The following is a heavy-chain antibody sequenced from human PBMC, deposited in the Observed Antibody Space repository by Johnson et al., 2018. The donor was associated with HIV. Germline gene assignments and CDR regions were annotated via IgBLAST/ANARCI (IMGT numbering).Heavy chain of an antibody. V-gene: IGHV3-53*01. J-gene: IGHJ3*02. CDR2: IYSGGST. CDR3: AKDIASGYTNGGTLDI. Sequence: VQLVESGGGLIQPGGSLRLSCAASGFTVSSNYMSWVRQAPGKGLEWVSVIYSGGSTYYVDSVKGRFTISRDNSKNTLYLQMNSLRPEDTGLYYCAKDIASGYTNGGTLDIWGQGTMVTVSS. D-gene: IGHD6-19*01. CDR1: GFTVSSNY.